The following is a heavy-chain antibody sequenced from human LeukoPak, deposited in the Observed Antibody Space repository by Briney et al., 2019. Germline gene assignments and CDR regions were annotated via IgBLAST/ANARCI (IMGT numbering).Heavy chain of an antibody. CDR2: INHNGKAT. CDR1: GFPFSSYW. D-gene: IGHD3-16*01. J-gene: IGHJ6*02. CDR3: ARGGGLDV. V-gene: IGHV3-7*03. Sequence: HPGGSLPLSCAASGFPFSSYWMNWARQATGKGLEWVASINHNGKATYYVASVKGRFPMSRHHAKNTRNLQMRDLRTRHNTVYFVARGGGLDVWGQGATVTVSS.